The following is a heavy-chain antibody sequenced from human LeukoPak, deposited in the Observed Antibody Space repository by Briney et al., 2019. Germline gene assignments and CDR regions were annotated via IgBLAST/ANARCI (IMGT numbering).Heavy chain of an antibody. CDR3: ARHFSGYISFVIDY. CDR2: LHYSGRT. J-gene: IGHJ4*02. D-gene: IGHD2-2*02. V-gene: IGHV4-39*01. Sequence: AEILSLTCTVSGVSISSTDFYWAWIRQSPGKGLECIPSLHYSGRTHYNPSLQRRVTISVDTSKNQLSLKLRSVTATDTAVYFCARHFSGYISFVIDYWGQGTLVTVSS. CDR1: GVSISSTDFY.